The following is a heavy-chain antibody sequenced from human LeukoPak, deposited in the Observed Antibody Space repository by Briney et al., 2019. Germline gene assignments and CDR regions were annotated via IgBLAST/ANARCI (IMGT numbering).Heavy chain of an antibody. CDR1: GYTLTEIS. Sequence: GASVKVSCKVSGYTLTEISMHWVRQAPGQGLEWMGGFNPEDVETIYARSFQGRLTVTEDTSTDTAYMELSSLRAEDTAMYYCATEIVRYGDVHYFDSWGQGTLVTVSS. D-gene: IGHD4-17*01. CDR3: ATEIVRYGDVHYFDS. V-gene: IGHV1-24*01. J-gene: IGHJ4*02. CDR2: FNPEDVET.